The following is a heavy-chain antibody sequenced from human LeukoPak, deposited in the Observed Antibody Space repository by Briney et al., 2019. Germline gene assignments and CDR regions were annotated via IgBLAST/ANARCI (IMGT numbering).Heavy chain of an antibody. J-gene: IGHJ4*02. Sequence: ASLKVSCKASGYTFTGYYMNWVRQAPGQGLEWMGLINPNSGDTHYLQKFQGRVTVTRDTSISTAYMEMSRLRSDDTAVYYCARDLANANFDCWGQGTLVTVSS. CDR2: INPNSGDT. CDR1: GYTFTGYY. CDR3: ARDLANANFDC. V-gene: IGHV1-2*02.